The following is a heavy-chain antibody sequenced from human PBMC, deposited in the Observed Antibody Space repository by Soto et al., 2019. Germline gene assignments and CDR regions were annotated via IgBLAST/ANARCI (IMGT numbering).Heavy chain of an antibody. CDR1: GYSFTSYW. Sequence: GESLKISCKGSGYSFTSYWISWVRQMPGKGLEWMGRIDPSDSYTNYSPSFQGHVTISADKSISTAYLQWSSLKASDTAMYYCASRGSSQYYYYGMDVWGQGTTVTVSS. CDR3: ASRGSSQYYYYGMDV. J-gene: IGHJ6*02. CDR2: IDPSDSYT. D-gene: IGHD6-13*01. V-gene: IGHV5-10-1*01.